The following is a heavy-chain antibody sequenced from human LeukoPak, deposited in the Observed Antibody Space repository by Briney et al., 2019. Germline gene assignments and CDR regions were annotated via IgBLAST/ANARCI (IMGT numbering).Heavy chain of an antibody. CDR2: MSFDVNNK. Sequence: GGSLRLSCATSGFTFSSYAFHWVRQAPGKGLEWVATMSFDVNNKYYADSVRGRFTISRDNSKNTLYLQMNSLRAEDTAVYYCARDHRWSQASSGFDYWGQGTLVTVSS. J-gene: IGHJ4*02. CDR3: ARDHRWSQASSGFDY. V-gene: IGHV3-30*04. D-gene: IGHD4-23*01. CDR1: GFTFSSYA.